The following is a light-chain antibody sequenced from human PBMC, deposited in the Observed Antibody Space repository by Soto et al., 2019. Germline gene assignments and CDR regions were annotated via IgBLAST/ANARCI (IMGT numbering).Light chain of an antibody. J-gene: IGLJ2*01. Sequence: QSVLTQPPSVSGAPGQRVTISCTGSSSNIGAGYDVHWYQQLPGTAPKLLIYGNSNRPSGVPDRFSGSKSGTSASLAITGLQAEDEADYYCCSSASSYTSVVFGGGTKVTVL. CDR1: SSNIGAGYD. CDR2: GNS. V-gene: IGLV1-40*01. CDR3: CSSASSYTSVV.